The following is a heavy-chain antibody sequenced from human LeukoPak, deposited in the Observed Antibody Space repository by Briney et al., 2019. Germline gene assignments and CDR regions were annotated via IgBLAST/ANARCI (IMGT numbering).Heavy chain of an antibody. Sequence: GGSLRLSCAASGFTFSDYYMSWIRQAPGKGLEWVSYISSSSSYTNYADSVKGRFTISRDNAKNSLYLQMKSLRAEDTAVYYCGRDYGFTHGSWYGRWFGPWGQGTLVTVSS. D-gene: IGHD6-13*01. CDR2: ISSSSSYT. CDR1: GFTFSDYY. J-gene: IGHJ5*02. V-gene: IGHV3-11*06. CDR3: GRDYGFTHGSWYGRWFGP.